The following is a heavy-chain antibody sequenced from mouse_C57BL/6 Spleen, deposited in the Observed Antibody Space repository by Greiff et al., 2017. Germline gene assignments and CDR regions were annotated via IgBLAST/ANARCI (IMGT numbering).Heavy chain of an antibody. V-gene: IGHV1-54*01. CDR2: INPGSGGT. CDR3: ARLIYYDYDEGFAY. D-gene: IGHD2-4*01. J-gene: IGHJ3*01. Sequence: VQLMEPGAELVRPGTSVKVSCKASGYAFTNYLIEWVKQRPGQGLEWIGVINPGSGGTNYNEKFKGKATLTADKSSSTAYMQLSSLTSEDSAVYFCARLIYYDYDEGFAYWGQGTLVTVSA. CDR1: GYAFTNYL.